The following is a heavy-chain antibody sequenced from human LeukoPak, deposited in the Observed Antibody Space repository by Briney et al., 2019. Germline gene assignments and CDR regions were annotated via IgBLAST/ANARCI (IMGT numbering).Heavy chain of an antibody. CDR2: IYISGST. Sequence: PSETLSLTCTVSGGSISSYYWSWIRQPAGKGLEWIGRIYISGSTNYNPSLRSRVTMSVDTSKNQFSLKLSSVTAADTAVYYCAGDDVGYCSGGSCYYFDYWGQGTLVTVSS. CDR3: AGDDVGYCSGGSCYYFDY. D-gene: IGHD2-15*01. J-gene: IGHJ4*02. V-gene: IGHV4-4*07. CDR1: GGSISSYY.